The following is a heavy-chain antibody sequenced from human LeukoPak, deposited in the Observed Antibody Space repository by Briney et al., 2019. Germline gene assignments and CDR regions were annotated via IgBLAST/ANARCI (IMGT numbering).Heavy chain of an antibody. CDR1: GFTLSGYD. V-gene: IGHV3-13*01. J-gene: IGHJ3*02. CDR3: VRVSGSAFDI. D-gene: IGHD6-19*01. CDR2: IGIGGVI. Sequence: TGGSLRLPCAASGFTLSGYDMHWVRQVTGKGLEWVSGIGIGGVIYYADSVKGRFTISRENAKNSLYLQMNTLRVGDTAIYYCVRVSGSAFDIWGQGTMVAVSS.